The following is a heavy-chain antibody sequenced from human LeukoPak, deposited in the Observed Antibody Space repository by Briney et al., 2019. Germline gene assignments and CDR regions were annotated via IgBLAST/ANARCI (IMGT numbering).Heavy chain of an antibody. CDR2: ISAYNGNT. CDR3: ATSRYSSGWFDY. D-gene: IGHD6-19*01. V-gene: IGHV1-18*01. Sequence: ASVKVSCKASGGTFSSYAISWVRQAPGQGLEWMGWISAYNGNTNYAQKLQGRVTMTTDTSTSTAYMELRSLRSDDTAVYYCATSRYSSGWFDYWGQGTLVTVSS. J-gene: IGHJ4*02. CDR1: GGTFSSYA.